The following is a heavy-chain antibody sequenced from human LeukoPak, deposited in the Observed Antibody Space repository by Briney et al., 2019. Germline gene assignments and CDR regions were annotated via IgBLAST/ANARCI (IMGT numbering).Heavy chain of an antibody. D-gene: IGHD4-11*01. V-gene: IGHV1-2*02. CDR2: INPNSGGT. Sequence: GASVKVSCKASGYTFTDYYFHWVRQAPGQGLEWMGWINPNSGGTNYAQKFQGRVTMTRDTSISTAYMELSRLRSDDTAVYYCARWMTTVITPDYWGQGTLVTVSS. CDR1: GYTFTDYY. J-gene: IGHJ4*02. CDR3: ARWMTTVITPDY.